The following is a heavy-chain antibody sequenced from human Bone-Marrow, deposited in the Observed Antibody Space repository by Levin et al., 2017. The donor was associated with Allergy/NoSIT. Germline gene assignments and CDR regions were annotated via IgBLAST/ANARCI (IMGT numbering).Heavy chain of an antibody. Sequence: GESLKISCAASGFTVSNNYMRWVRQAPGKGLEWVSLIYSGGSTYYADSVKGRFTISRDNSKNTLYLQMNSLRAEDTAVYYCARDRTCSGGRCYGLWGQGTLVTVSS. V-gene: IGHV3-66*01. CDR3: ARDRTCSGGRCYGL. D-gene: IGHD2-15*01. CDR2: IYSGGST. CDR1: GFTVSNNY. J-gene: IGHJ4*02.